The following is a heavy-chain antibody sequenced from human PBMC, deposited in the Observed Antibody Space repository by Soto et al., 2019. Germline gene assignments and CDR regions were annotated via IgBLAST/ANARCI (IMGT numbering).Heavy chain of an antibody. V-gene: IGHV4-39*01. Sequence: QLQLQESGPGLVKPSETLSLTCTVSGGSISSSSYYWGWIRQPPGKGLEWIGSIYYSGSTYYNPSLKSRVTISVDTSKNQFSLKLGSVTAADTAVYYCARRGYSRYYYGMDVWGQGTTVTVSS. CDR1: GGSISSSSYY. J-gene: IGHJ6*02. CDR3: ARRGYSRYYYGMDV. D-gene: IGHD4-4*01. CDR2: IYYSGST.